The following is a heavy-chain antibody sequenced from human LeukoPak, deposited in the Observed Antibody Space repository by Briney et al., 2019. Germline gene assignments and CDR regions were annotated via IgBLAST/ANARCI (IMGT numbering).Heavy chain of an antibody. CDR2: IIPIFGTA. J-gene: IGHJ6*03. CDR1: GGTFSSYA. D-gene: IGHD6-13*01. V-gene: IGHV1-69*05. CDR3: ARARGSDSSSNYYMDV. Sequence: SVKVSCKASGGTFSSYAISWVRQAPGQGLEWMGGIIPIFGTANYAQKFQGRVTMTRDTSTSTVYMELSSLRSEDTAVYYCARARGSDSSSNYYMDVWGKGTTVTVSS.